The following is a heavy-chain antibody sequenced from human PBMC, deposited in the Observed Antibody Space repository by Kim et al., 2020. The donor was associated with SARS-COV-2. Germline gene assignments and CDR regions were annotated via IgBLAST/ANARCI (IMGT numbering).Heavy chain of an antibody. CDR2: IWYDGSNK. Sequence: GGSLRLSCAASGFTFSSYGMHWVRQAPGKGLEWVAVIWYDGSNKYYADSVKGRFTISRDNSKNTLYLQMNSLRAEDTAVYYCARERPLDYGGNGLDYWGQGTLVTVSS. D-gene: IGHD4-17*01. CDR3: ARERPLDYGGNGLDY. CDR1: GFTFSSYG. J-gene: IGHJ4*02. V-gene: IGHV3-33*01.